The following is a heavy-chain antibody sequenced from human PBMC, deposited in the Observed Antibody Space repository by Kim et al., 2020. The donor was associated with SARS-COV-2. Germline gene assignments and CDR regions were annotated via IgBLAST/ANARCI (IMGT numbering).Heavy chain of an antibody. J-gene: IGHJ4*01. V-gene: IGHV3-23*01. D-gene: IGHD6-19*01. CDR3: AKEGGSSGWTPFFDY. CDR2: ISGSDSDT. CDR1: GFTFSSFA. Sequence: GGSLRLPCAASGFTFSSFAMSWVRQAPGKGLEWVSAISGSDSDTYYDASVKGRFTISRDNSKNTLYLQLNSLRADDTAVYYCAKEGGSSGWTPFFDYWG.